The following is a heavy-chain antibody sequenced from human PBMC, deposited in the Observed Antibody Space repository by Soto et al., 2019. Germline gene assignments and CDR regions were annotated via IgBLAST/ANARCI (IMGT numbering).Heavy chain of an antibody. Sequence: PGGSLRLSCSASGFTFSSYAMHWVRQAPGKGLEYVSGISSNGGNTYYADSVKGRLTISRDNSKNTLYLQMSSLKAEDTALYYCVNGAFYDSEVRTFDIWGQGTMVTVPS. D-gene: IGHD3-22*01. CDR3: VNGAFYDSEVRTFDI. V-gene: IGHV3-64D*06. CDR1: GFTFSSYA. J-gene: IGHJ3*02. CDR2: ISSNGGNT.